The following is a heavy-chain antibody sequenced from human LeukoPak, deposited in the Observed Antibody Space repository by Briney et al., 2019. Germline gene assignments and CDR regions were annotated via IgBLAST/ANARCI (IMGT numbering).Heavy chain of an antibody. CDR2: IYSGGGT. V-gene: IGHV3-53*01. Sequence: GGSLRLSCAASGFTVSSNYISWVRQAPGKGLEWVSVIYSGGGTNYADSVKGRFTISRDNSKNTLYLQMNSLRAEDTAVYYCAKEIYGDSTGGRFQQWGQGTLVTVSS. CDR1: GFTVSSNY. CDR3: AKEIYGDSTGGRFQQ. D-gene: IGHD4-17*01. J-gene: IGHJ1*01.